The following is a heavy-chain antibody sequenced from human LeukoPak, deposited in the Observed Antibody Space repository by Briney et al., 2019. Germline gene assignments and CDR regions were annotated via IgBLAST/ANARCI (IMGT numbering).Heavy chain of an antibody. D-gene: IGHD3-22*01. V-gene: IGHV1-69*01. CDR3: ARGQGGYYDSSGYFDY. CDR1: GGTFSSYA. J-gene: IGHJ4*02. CDR2: IIPIFDTA. Sequence: WASVKVSCKASGGTFSSYAISLVRQAPGPRLEWMGGIIPIFDTANYAQKSQGRVTITADESTSTAYMELSSLRSEDTAVYYCARGQGGYYDSSGYFDYWGQGTLVTVSS.